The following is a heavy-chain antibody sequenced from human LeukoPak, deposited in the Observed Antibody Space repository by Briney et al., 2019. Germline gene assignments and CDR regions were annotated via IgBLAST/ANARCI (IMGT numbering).Heavy chain of an antibody. CDR3: AKDMSVAVAGIDY. Sequence: GGSLRLSCAASGFTFSSYSMNWARQAPGKGLEWVSYISSSSSTVYFADSVKGRFTISRDNAKNSLYLQMNSLRAEDTALYYCAKDMSVAVAGIDYWGQGTLVTVSS. D-gene: IGHD6-19*01. J-gene: IGHJ4*02. CDR2: ISSSSSTV. V-gene: IGHV3-48*04. CDR1: GFTFSSYS.